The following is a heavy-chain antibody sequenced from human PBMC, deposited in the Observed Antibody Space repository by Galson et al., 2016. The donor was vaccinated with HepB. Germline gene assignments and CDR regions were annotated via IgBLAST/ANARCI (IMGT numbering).Heavy chain of an antibody. CDR2: VSGSGSHT. Sequence: SLRLSCAASGFTFNSYAMSWVRQAPGKGLEWVSAVSGSGSHTYYADSVKGRFTISRDNSKSTLYLEMNSLSAEDTALYYCAKDINGYYRTFDYWGQGTLVTVSS. CDR1: GFTFNSYA. CDR3: AKDINGYYRTFDY. D-gene: IGHD3-22*01. V-gene: IGHV3-23*01. J-gene: IGHJ4*02.